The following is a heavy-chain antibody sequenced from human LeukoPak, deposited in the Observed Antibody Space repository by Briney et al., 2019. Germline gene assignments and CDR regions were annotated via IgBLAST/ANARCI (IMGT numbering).Heavy chain of an antibody. CDR3: AKVSSFYDSSGYYPADY. Sequence: GGSLRLSCAASGFSFSSYAMSWVRQGPGKGVEWVSVISGSGGGTFYADSVKGRFTISRDNSKNTLFLQMNSLRAEDTAVYYCAKVSSFYDSSGYYPADYWGQGTLVIVSS. CDR1: GFSFSSYA. V-gene: IGHV3-23*01. CDR2: ISGSGGGT. D-gene: IGHD3-22*01. J-gene: IGHJ4*02.